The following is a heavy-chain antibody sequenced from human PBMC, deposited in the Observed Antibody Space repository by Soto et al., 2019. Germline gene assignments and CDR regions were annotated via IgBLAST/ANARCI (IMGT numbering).Heavy chain of an antibody. Sequence: VQLMPSGAEVKKPGSSVKVSCKASGGTFSSYAISWVRQAPGQGLEWMGGIIPIFGTANYAQKFQGRVTITADESTSTAYMELSSLRSEDTAVYYCASGGLGVGPVLYDYWGQGTLVTVSS. CDR1: GGTFSSYA. CDR3: ASGGLGVGPVLYDY. CDR2: IIPIFGTA. J-gene: IGHJ4*02. V-gene: IGHV1-69*12. D-gene: IGHD3-16*01.